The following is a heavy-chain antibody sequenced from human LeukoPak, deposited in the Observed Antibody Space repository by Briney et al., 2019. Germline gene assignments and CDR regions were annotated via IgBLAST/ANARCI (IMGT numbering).Heavy chain of an antibody. J-gene: IGHJ3*02. Sequence: PGGSLRLSCAASGFNFDNYGMHWVRQAPGKGLEWVSYISSSSTIYYADSVKGRFTISRDNAKNSLYLQMNSLRAEDTAVYYCARVGYDAFDIWGQGTMVTVSS. D-gene: IGHD6-25*01. CDR1: GFNFDNYG. CDR2: ISSSSTI. CDR3: ARVGYDAFDI. V-gene: IGHV3-48*01.